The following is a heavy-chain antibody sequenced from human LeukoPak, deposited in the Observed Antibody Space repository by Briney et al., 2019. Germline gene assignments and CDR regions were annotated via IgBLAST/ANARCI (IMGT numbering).Heavy chain of an antibody. CDR3: ARATYYDSSGYYFFDY. V-gene: IGHV4-34*01. CDR2: INHSGST. CDR1: GGSLSGYY. J-gene: IGHJ4*02. D-gene: IGHD3-22*01. Sequence: SETLSLTCAVYGGSLSGYYWSWIRQPPGKGLEWIGEINHSGSTNYNPSLKSRVTISVDTSKNQFSLKLSSVTAADTAVYYCARATYYDSSGYYFFDYWGQGTLVTVSS.